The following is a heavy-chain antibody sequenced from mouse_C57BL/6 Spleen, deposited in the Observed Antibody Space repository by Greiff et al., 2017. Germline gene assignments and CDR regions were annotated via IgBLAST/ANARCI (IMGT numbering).Heavy chain of an antibody. J-gene: IGHJ3*01. CDR3: ARSLTGTLAY. CDR1: GYTFTSYW. V-gene: IGHV1-64*01. Sequence: VQLQQPGAELVKPGASVKLSCKASGYTFTSYWMHWVKQRPGQGLEWIGMIHPNSGSTNYNEKFKSKATLTVDKSSSTAYMQLSSLTSEDSAVYYCARSLTGTLAYWGQGTLVTVSA. CDR2: IHPNSGST. D-gene: IGHD3-3*01.